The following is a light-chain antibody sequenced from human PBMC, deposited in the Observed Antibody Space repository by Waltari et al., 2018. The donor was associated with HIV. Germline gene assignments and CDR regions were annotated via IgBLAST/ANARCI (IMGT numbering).Light chain of an antibody. J-gene: IGKJ4*01. CDR2: VSA. CDR1: QGIGNH. CDR3: QHYHGYPVI. Sequence: IKMTKTHSSLSASLDDAVNHTCRASQGIGNHLPWIQQKPGTDPKSLIFVSAILQSRVPSRFRSSGSATDFTLTINKLQAEDFATYFCQHYHGYPVIFGGGTEVE. V-gene: IGKV1-16*01.